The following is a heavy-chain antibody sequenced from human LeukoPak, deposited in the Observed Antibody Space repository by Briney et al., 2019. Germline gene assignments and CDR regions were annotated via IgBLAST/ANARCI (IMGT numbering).Heavy chain of an antibody. CDR1: GDSISRYY. CDR3: ARSQGAYFDY. V-gene: IGHV4-59*01. Sequence: SETLSFTCTVSGDSISRYYWSWIRQPPGKGPECIGYISYSGSTNYNPSLKSRVTISLDTSKNHFSLKLTSVTAADTAVFYCARSQGAYFDYWGQGILVTVSS. J-gene: IGHJ4*02. CDR2: ISYSGST.